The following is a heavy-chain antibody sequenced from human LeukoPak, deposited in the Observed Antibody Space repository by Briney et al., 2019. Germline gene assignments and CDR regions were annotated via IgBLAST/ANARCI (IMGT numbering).Heavy chain of an antibody. CDR3: AIEISRLVIHAFDL. CDR2: IYSGGST. J-gene: IGHJ3*01. D-gene: IGHD3-9*01. V-gene: IGHV3-66*01. Sequence: PGGSLRLSCAASGFTVSSNYMSWVRQAPGKGLEWVSVIYSGGSTYYADSVKGRFTISRDNSKNTLYLQMNSLSTEDTAVYYCAIEISRLVIHAFDLWGQGTMVTVSS. CDR1: GFTVSSNY.